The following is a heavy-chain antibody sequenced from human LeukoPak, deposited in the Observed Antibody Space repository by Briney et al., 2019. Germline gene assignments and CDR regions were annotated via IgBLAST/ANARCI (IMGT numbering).Heavy chain of an antibody. V-gene: IGHV3-23*01. J-gene: IGHJ4*02. CDR3: AKDGLWLPLGY. Sequence: PGGSLRLSCAAPGFPFSSYAMTSVPQAPGRGLEWVSRELGSGARTYYAACVRGRFTSSRDNSKNTVFLQIRSLRAEDTAVYYCAKDGLWLPLGYWGQGTLVTVSS. CDR2: ELGSGART. CDR1: GFPFSSYA. D-gene: IGHD5-18*01.